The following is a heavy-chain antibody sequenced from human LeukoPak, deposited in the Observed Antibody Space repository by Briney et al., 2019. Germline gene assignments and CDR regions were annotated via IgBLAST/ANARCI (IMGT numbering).Heavy chain of an antibody. CDR3: ARGAITGTTEDNFDY. J-gene: IGHJ4*02. CDR1: GYTFTSYY. Sequence: ASVKVSCKASGYTFTSYYMNWVRQAPGQGLEWMGIINPSGGSTSYAQKFQGRVTMTRDTSTSTVYMELSSLRSEDTAVYYCARGAITGTTEDNFDYWGQGTLVTVSS. V-gene: IGHV1-46*01. CDR2: INPSGGST. D-gene: IGHD1-20*01.